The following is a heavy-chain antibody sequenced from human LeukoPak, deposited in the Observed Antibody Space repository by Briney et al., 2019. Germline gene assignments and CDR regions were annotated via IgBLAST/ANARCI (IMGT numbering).Heavy chain of an antibody. D-gene: IGHD6-19*01. CDR1: GFTFDDYA. J-gene: IGHJ3*02. CDR3: AKDLKVAGTHREDAFDI. V-gene: IGHV3-9*01. CDR2: ISWNSGSI. Sequence: GGSLRLSCAASGFTFDDYAMHWVRQAPGKGLEWVSGISWNSGSIGYADSVKGRFTISRDSAKNSLYLQMNSLRAEDTALYYCAKDLKVAGTHREDAFDIWGQGTMVTVSS.